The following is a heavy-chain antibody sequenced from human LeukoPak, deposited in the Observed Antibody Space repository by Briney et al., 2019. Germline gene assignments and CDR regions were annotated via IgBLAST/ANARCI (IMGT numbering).Heavy chain of an antibody. CDR1: GYTFTGYY. CDR3: SRDRIGRMNDY. V-gene: IGHV1-2*02. J-gene: IGHJ4*02. Sequence: ASVKVSCKASGYTFTGYYMHWVRQAPGQGLEWMGWITPNSGGTHYAQRFQGRVTMIRDTSISTAYMELSRLTSDDTAVYYCSRDRIGRMNDYWGQGTLVTVSS. D-gene: IGHD3-16*01. CDR2: ITPNSGGT.